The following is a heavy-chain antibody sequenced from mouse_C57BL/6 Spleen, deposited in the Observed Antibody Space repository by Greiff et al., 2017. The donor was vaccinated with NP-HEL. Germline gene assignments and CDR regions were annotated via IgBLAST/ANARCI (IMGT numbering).Heavy chain of an antibody. J-gene: IGHJ2*01. Sequence: QVQLQQSGAELVKPGASVKISCKASGYAFSSYWMNWVKQRPGKGLEWIGQIYPGDGDTNYNGKFKGKATLTADKSSSTAYMQLSSLTSEDSAVYFCAREGYETGTLAYWGQGTTLTVSS. CDR2: IYPGDGDT. CDR3: AREGYETGTLAY. CDR1: GYAFSSYW. V-gene: IGHV1-80*01. D-gene: IGHD4-1*01.